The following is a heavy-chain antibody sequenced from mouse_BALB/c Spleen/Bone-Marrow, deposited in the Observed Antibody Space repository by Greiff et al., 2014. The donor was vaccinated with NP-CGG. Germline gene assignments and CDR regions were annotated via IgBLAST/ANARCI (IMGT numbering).Heavy chain of an antibody. Sequence: DVMLVESRGRLVKPGGSLKLSCAASGFTFSDFYMFWVCQTPEKRLEWVATISDGVSYTYYPDSVKGRFTISRDNARNNLYLQMSSLKSEDTAMYYCARAPPYDFYTMDYWGQGTSVTVSS. CDR3: ARAPPYDFYTMDY. V-gene: IGHV5-4*02. D-gene: IGHD2-13*01. J-gene: IGHJ4*01. CDR1: GFTFSDFY. CDR2: ISDGVSYT.